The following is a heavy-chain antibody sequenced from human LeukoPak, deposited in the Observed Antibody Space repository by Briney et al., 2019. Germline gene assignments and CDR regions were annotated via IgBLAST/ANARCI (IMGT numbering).Heavy chain of an antibody. CDR3: ARGGRVRGVIIRAFDI. V-gene: IGHV4-30-2*01. CDR2: IYHSGST. D-gene: IGHD3-10*01. J-gene: IGHJ3*02. CDR1: GVSISSGGYS. Sequence: SETLSLTCAVSGVSISSGGYSWSWIRQPPGKGLEWIGYIYHSGSTYYNPSLKSRVTISVDRSKNQFSLKLSSVTAADTAVYYCARGGRVRGVIIRAFDIWGQGTMVTVSS.